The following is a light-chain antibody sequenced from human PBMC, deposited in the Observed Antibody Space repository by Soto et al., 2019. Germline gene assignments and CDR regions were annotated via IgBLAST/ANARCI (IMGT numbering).Light chain of an antibody. CDR1: QSVSNDF. J-gene: IGKJ1*01. Sequence: IVLTQSPGILSLSPGERATLSCRASQSVSNDFLAWYQQKPGQAPRLLIYGASTRATDVPDRFSGSGSGADFTLTISRLEPEDFAVYFCQQYVSSPATFGQGTKVDIK. CDR2: GAS. V-gene: IGKV3-20*01. CDR3: QQYVSSPAT.